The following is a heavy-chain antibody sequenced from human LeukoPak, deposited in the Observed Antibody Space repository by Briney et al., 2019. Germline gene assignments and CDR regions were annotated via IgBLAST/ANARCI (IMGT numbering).Heavy chain of an antibody. V-gene: IGHV4-59*08. J-gene: IGHJ4*02. Sequence: SQTLSLTCTVSGGSIRSYYWSWIRQPPGKGLEWIGYIYYSGSTNYNPSLKSRVTISVDTSKNQFSLKLSSVTAADTAVYYCARLPTKDYFDYWGQGTLVTVSS. CDR2: IYYSGST. CDR1: GGSIRSYY. D-gene: IGHD2-8*01. CDR3: ARLPTKDYFDY.